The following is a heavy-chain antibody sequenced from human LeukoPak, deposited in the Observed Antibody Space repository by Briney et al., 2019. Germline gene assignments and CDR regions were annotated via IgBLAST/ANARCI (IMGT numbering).Heavy chain of an antibody. J-gene: IGHJ4*02. Sequence: KSSETLSLTCTVSGGSIRSGSYYWSWIRQSAGKGLEWIGRIYISGSTKYNPSLKSRVPISVDPSKNQFSLKLSSVTAADTAVYYCARDLVDTVMSHLVLFDYWGQGTLVTVSS. V-gene: IGHV4-61*02. D-gene: IGHD5-18*01. CDR3: ARDLVDTVMSHLVLFDY. CDR1: GGSIRSGSYY. CDR2: IYISGST.